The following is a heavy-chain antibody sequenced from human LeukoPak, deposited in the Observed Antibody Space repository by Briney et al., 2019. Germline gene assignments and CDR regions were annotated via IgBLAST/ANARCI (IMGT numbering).Heavy chain of an antibody. CDR2: VNPNSGGT. J-gene: IGHJ3*02. V-gene: IGHV1-2*02. CDR3: ARNPRGYYDTSGYYAVAFDI. Sequence: ASVKVSCKASGYTFTGYYMHWVRQAPGQGLEWMGWVNPNSGGTNYAQKFQGRVTMTRDTSISTAYMELSRLRSDDTAVYYCARNPRGYYDTSGYYAVAFDIWGQGTMVTVSS. CDR1: GYTFTGYY. D-gene: IGHD3-22*01.